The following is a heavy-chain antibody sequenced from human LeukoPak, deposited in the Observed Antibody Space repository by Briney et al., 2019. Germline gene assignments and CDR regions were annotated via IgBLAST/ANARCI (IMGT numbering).Heavy chain of an antibody. CDR3: AREMKQQLTPHYYYYYYMDV. Sequence: SQTLSLTCAISGDSVSSNSAAWNWIRQSPSRGLEWLGRTYYRSKWYNDYAVSVKSRITINPDTSKNQFSLQLNSVTPEDTAVYYCAREMKQQLTPHYYYYYYMDVWGKGTTVTVSS. CDR2: TYYRSKWYN. V-gene: IGHV6-1*01. D-gene: IGHD6-13*01. J-gene: IGHJ6*03. CDR1: GDSVSSNSAA.